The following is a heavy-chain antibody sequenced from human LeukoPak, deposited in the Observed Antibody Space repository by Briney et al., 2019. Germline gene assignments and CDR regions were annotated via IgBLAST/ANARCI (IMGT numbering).Heavy chain of an antibody. CDR1: GGSISSGDYY. V-gene: IGHV4-30-4*01. J-gene: IGHJ4*02. Sequence: NPSETLFLTCTVSGGSISSGDYYWSWIRQPPGKGLEWIGYIYYSGSTYYNPSLKSRVTISVDTSKNQFSLKLSSVTAADTAVYYCARDLGDDAGGSPYFDYWGQGTLVTVSS. D-gene: IGHD2-15*01. CDR3: ARDLGDDAGGSPYFDY. CDR2: IYYSGST.